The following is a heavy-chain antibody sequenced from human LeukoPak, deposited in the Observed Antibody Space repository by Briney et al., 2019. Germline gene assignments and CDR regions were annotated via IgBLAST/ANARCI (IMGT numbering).Heavy chain of an antibody. CDR3: ARGWKDIVVVVAATDYYYGMDV. CDR1: GGSFSGYY. J-gene: IGHJ6*02. CDR2: ISHSGST. V-gene: IGHV4-34*01. D-gene: IGHD2-15*01. Sequence: SETLSLTCAVYGGSFSGYYWSWIRQPPGKGLEWIGEISHSGSTNYNPSLKSRVTISVDTSKNQFSLKLSSVTAADTAVYYCARGWKDIVVVVAATDYYYGMDVWGQGTTVTVSS.